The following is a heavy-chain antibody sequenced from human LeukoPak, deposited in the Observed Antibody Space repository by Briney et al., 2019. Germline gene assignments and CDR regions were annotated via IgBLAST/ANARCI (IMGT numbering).Heavy chain of an antibody. CDR3: VRGSINWRGGDY. CDR1: GGTFSSYA. Sequence: GSSVKVSCKASGGTFSSYAISWVRQAPGQGLEWMGWINTNTGNPTYAQAFTGRFVFSLDTSVSTTYLQISSLKAEDTAVYYCVRGSINWRGGDYWGQGTLVTVS. J-gene: IGHJ4*02. CDR2: INTNTGNP. D-gene: IGHD3-16*01. V-gene: IGHV7-4-1*02.